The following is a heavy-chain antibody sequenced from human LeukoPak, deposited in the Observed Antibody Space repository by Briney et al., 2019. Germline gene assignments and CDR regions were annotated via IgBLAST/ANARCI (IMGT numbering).Heavy chain of an antibody. CDR3: ARHPAYRSGWYWYFDL. Sequence: SETLSLTCTVSGGSMSSSDHFWRWIRQRPGKALESLASVNYIGSTYYNPSLRSRLCISLATSKKKLSLKLDSVTAAETAVYYCARHPAYRSGWYWYFDLWGRGTLVTVSS. CDR1: GGSMSSSDHF. CDR2: VNYIGST. D-gene: IGHD6-19*01. V-gene: IGHV4-39*01. J-gene: IGHJ2*01.